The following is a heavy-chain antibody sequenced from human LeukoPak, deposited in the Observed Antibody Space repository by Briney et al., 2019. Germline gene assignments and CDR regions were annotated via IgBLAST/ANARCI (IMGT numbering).Heavy chain of an antibody. CDR1: GFTFSSYA. Sequence: GGSLRLSCAASGFTFSSYAMSWVRQAPGKGLEWVSAISGSGGSTYYADSVKGRFTISRDNSKNTLYPQMNSLRAEDTAVYYCAKASAMIVVVSKHFDYWGQGTLVTVSS. J-gene: IGHJ4*02. CDR3: AKASAMIVVVSKHFDY. D-gene: IGHD3-22*01. V-gene: IGHV3-23*01. CDR2: ISGSGGST.